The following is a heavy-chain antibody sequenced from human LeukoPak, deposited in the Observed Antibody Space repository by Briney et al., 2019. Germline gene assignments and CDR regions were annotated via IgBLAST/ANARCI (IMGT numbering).Heavy chain of an antibody. CDR3: AGHVSRRPWYFDL. J-gene: IGHJ2*01. CDR2: IYYSGST. Sequence: SETLSLSCTVSGGSISSSIHYWGWIRQPPGKGLEWIGSIYYSGSTDYNPSLKSRVTISVDTSKNQFSLKLSSVTAADTAVFYGAGHVSRRPWYFDLWGRGTLVTVSS. CDR1: GGSISSSIHY. V-gene: IGHV4-39*01. D-gene: IGHD2/OR15-2a*01.